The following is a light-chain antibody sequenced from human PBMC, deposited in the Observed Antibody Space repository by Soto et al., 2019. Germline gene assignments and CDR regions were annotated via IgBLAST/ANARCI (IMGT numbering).Light chain of an antibody. J-gene: IGLJ2*01. CDR1: STNIGSYNY. CDR2: DVT. V-gene: IGLV2-14*03. CDR3: SSYTPAISLGVI. Sequence: QSVLTQPASVSGSPEQSITISCTGSSTNIGSYNYVAWYQQHPGQAPKLIIYDVTNRPSGVSDRFSGSKSDNTASLTISGLQAEDEAHYYCSSYTPAISLGVIFGGGTKLTVL.